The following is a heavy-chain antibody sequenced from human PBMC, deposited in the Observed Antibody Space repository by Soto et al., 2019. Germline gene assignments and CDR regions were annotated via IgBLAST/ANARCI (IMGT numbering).Heavy chain of an antibody. J-gene: IGHJ4*02. D-gene: IGHD3-10*01. Sequence: PGGSLRLSRPASGLDFSDYYRRWIRQAPGKGLEGISSISSSSDYINYADSVKGRFTIYRDNAKKSLYLQMNSLRDEDTGGYYCARSRHWQPPVGSGGQGTLVTVSS. CDR1: GLDFSDYY. V-gene: IGHV3-11*06. CDR2: ISSSSDYI. CDR3: ARSRHWQPPVGS.